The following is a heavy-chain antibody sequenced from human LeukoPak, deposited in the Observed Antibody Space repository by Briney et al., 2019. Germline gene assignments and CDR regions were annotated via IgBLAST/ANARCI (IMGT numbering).Heavy chain of an antibody. D-gene: IGHD6-13*01. J-gene: IGHJ3*02. Sequence: SQTLSLTCTVSGGSISRGGYYWSWIRQHPGKGLEWIGYIYYSGSTYCNPSLKSRVTISVDTSKNQFSLKLSSVTAADTAVYYCARTIAAAGNDAFDIWGQGTMVTVSS. CDR3: ARTIAAAGNDAFDI. CDR1: GGSISRGGYY. V-gene: IGHV4-31*03. CDR2: IYYSGST.